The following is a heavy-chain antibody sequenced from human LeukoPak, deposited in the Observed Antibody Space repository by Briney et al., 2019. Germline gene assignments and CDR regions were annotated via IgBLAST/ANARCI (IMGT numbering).Heavy chain of an antibody. J-gene: IGHJ4*02. CDR2: IYHSGST. CDR1: GGSISSSNW. CDR3: ARDLSGDYYDSSGYSSGWGY. D-gene: IGHD3-22*01. V-gene: IGHV4-4*02. Sequence: SETLSLTCAVSGGSISSSNWWSWVRQPPGKGLEWIGEIYHSGSTNYNPSLKSRVTISVDKSKNQFSLKLSSVTAADTAVYYCARDLSGDYYDSSGYSSGWGYWGQGTLVTVSS.